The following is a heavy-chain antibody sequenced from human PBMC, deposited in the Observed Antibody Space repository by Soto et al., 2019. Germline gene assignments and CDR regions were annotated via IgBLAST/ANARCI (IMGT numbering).Heavy chain of an antibody. CDR1: GGSISSGYYY. J-gene: IGHJ5*02. V-gene: IGHV4-30-4*01. Sequence: SETLSLTCTVYGGSISSGYYYWSWIRQPPGKGLEWFGYIYYSGSTYYNPSLKSRVTLSVDTSKNQLSLKLSSVTAADTAMYFCARSGCNWDPNCFDPWGQGTPVTVSS. CDR2: IYYSGST. D-gene: IGHD2-15*01. CDR3: ARSGCNWDPNCFDP.